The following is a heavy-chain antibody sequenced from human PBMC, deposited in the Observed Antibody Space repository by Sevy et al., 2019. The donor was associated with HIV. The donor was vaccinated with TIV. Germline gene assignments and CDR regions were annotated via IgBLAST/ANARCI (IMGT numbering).Heavy chain of an antibody. D-gene: IGHD2-21*01. CDR3: AKELRPNDY. CDR1: GFSFSDSA. Sequence: GGSLRLSCAVSGFSFSDSAMTWVSQAPGKGLEWVSSINIRGDSTYYADSVKGRFTISRDNSKSTLYLQMNSLRVEDTAVYYCAKELRPNDYWGQGTLVTVSS. V-gene: IGHV3-23*01. J-gene: IGHJ4*02. CDR2: INIRGDST.